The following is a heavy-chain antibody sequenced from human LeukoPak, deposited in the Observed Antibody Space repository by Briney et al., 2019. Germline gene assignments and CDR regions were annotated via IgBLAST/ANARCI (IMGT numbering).Heavy chain of an antibody. J-gene: IGHJ6*03. CDR1: GGSFSPYY. V-gene: IGHV4-59*01. CDR2: IFYSGNT. CDR3: ARGGYYYLDV. Sequence: SETLSLTCILSGGSFSPYYWSWIRQPPGKGLEWIGYIFYSGNTKYNPSLKSRVTVSLDTSQNQFSLKLTSVTAADTAIYYCARGGYYYLDVWGKGTTVTVSS.